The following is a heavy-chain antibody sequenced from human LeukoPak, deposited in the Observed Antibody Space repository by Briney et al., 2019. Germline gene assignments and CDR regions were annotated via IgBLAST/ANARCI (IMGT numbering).Heavy chain of an antibody. D-gene: IGHD6-19*01. CDR3: ASQGDGWFFDY. CDR2: TYYRYKWVN. V-gene: IGHV6-1*01. CDR1: GDSVSSNTGA. J-gene: IGHJ4*02. Sequence: SQTLSLTCAISGDSVSSNTGAWNWIRQSPSRGLEWQGRTYYRYKWVNDYEESVKSRITINSDTSRNQFSLRLNSVTPEDTAVYYCASQGDGWFFDYWGQGILVTVSS.